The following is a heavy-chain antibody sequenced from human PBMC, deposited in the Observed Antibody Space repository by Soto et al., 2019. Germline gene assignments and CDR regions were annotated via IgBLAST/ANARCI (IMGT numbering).Heavy chain of an antibody. CDR2: ISAYNGNT. D-gene: IGHD3-10*01. V-gene: IGHV1-18*01. CDR3: AGARVRISRARGGTVHYRMDV. J-gene: IGHJ6*02. Sequence: SVKVACKASGYTFTSYGISWVRQAPGQGLEWMGWISAYNGNTNYAQKLQGRVTMTTDTSTSTAYMALRSLRSDDTAVYYCAGARVRISRARGGTVHYRMDVWGRGSTVTVSS. CDR1: GYTFTSYG.